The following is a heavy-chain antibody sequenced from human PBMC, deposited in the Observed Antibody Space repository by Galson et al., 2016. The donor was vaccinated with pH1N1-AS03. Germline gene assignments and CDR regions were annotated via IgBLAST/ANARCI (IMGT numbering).Heavy chain of an antibody. D-gene: IGHD2-15*01. CDR2: IYPSDSDI. CDR1: GYSFISYW. Sequence: QSGAEVKKLGESLKISCKGSGYSFISYWIGWVRQMPGKGLELLGIIYPSDSDISYSPSFQGQITISVDKTITTAFLQWTSLKPSDTGMYYCARLPVSATDPLYYFDLWGQGTLVTVSS. CDR3: ARLPVSATDPLYYFDL. J-gene: IGHJ4*02. V-gene: IGHV5-51*01.